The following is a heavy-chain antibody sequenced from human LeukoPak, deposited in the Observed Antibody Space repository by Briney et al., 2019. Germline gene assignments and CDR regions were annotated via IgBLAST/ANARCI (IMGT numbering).Heavy chain of an antibody. J-gene: IGHJ5*02. V-gene: IGHV3-21*01. CDR2: ISSSSTYL. D-gene: IGHD2-2*01. CDR3: VRVRDIVVVPASWFDT. Sequence: GGSLRLSCAASGFTFSSYNMNWVRQAPGKGLEWVSSISSSSTYLFYADSVKGRFTISRDNAKNSLYLQMTSLRAEDTAVHSCVRVRDIVVVPASWFDTWGQRTLVTVSS. CDR1: GFTFSSYN.